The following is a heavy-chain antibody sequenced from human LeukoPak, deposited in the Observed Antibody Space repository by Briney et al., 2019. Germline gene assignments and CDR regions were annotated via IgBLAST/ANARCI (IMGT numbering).Heavy chain of an antibody. V-gene: IGHV4-39*07. CDR1: GDSISTTSIY. Sequence: SETLSLTCNVSGDSISTTSIYWGWIRQPPGKGLEWIGSIYHSGNTYYNPSLKSRVTISVDTSKNQFSLKLNSVTAADTAVYYCARAGYGDSDFDYWGQGTLVTVSS. CDR2: IYHSGNT. CDR3: ARAGYGDSDFDY. J-gene: IGHJ4*02. D-gene: IGHD4-17*01.